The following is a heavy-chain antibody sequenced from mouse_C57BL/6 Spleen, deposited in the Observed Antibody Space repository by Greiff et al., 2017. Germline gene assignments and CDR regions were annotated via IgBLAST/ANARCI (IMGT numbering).Heavy chain of an antibody. CDR1: GFTFSDYY. Sequence: EVHLVESEGGLVQPGSSMKLSCTASGFTFSDYYMAWVRQVPEKGLEWVANINYDGSSTYYLDSLKSRFIISRDNAKNILYLQMSSLKSEDTATYYCARGGGLLQAMDYWGQGTSVTVSS. V-gene: IGHV5-16*01. CDR2: INYDGSST. D-gene: IGHD2-3*01. CDR3: ARGGGLLQAMDY. J-gene: IGHJ4*01.